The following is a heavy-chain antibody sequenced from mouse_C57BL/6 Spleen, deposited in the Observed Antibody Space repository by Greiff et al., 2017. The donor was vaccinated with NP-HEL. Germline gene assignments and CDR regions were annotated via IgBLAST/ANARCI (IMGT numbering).Heavy chain of an antibody. J-gene: IGHJ4*01. CDR2: IYPGDGDT. V-gene: IGHV1-82*01. CDR1: GYAFSSSW. Sequence: QVQLKESGPELVKPGASVKISCKASGYAFSSSWMNWVKQRPGKGLEWIGRIYPGDGDTNYNGKFKGKATLTADKSSSTAYMQLSSLTSEDSAVYFCARGRGDYWGQGTSVTVSS. CDR3: ARGRGDY.